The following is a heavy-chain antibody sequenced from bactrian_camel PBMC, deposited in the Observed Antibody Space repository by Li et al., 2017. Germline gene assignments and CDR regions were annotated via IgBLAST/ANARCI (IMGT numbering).Heavy chain of an antibody. CDR3: AADYRLDCMDEHPMRAANV. CDR2: ITSLPSLFLAA. J-gene: IGHJ4*01. D-gene: IGHD1*01. Sequence: HVQLVESGGGLVQPGESLRLSCVASGITFFRHDMSWVRQAPGKEVECVAGITSLPSLFLAASYADSVKGRFTISRDAAKKSLYLQMDTLKPEDTAMYYCAADYRLDCMDEHPMRAANVWGQG. CDR1: GITFFRHD. V-gene: IGHV3S6*01.